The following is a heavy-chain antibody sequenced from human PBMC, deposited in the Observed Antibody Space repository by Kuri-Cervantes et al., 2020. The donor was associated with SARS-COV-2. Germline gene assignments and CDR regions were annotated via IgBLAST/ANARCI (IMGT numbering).Heavy chain of an antibody. CDR1: GFTFSDYY. D-gene: IGHD2-8*01. Sequence: GESLKISCAASGFTFSDYYMSWVRQAPGKGLKWLSSITFPGNAIDYADSAKGRFTISRDNAKNSLYLQMNSLRAEDTAVYYCARGRQRTSGDFDLWGQGTRVTGAS. CDR3: ARGRQRTSGDFDL. J-gene: IGHJ5*02. CDR2: ITFPGNAI. V-gene: IGHV3-11*04.